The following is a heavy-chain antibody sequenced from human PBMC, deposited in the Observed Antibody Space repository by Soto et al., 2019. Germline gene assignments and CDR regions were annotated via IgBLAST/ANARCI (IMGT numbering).Heavy chain of an antibody. CDR3: AARLYYYGMDV. CDR2: IVVGSGNT. V-gene: IGHV1-58*01. Sequence: GGPVKVSCKASGFTFTSSAVQWVRQARGQRLEWIGWIVVGSGNTNYAQKFQERVTITRDMSTSTAYMELSSLRSEDTAVYYCAARLYYYGMDVWGQGTTVTVSS. J-gene: IGHJ6*02. CDR1: GFTFTSSA.